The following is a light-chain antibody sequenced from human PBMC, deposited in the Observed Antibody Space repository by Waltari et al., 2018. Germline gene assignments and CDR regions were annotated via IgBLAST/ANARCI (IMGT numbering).Light chain of an antibody. V-gene: IGKV3-20*01. CDR2: GTS. Sequence: IVLTQSPDTLSLSPGERATLSCRASQSVTSISLAWYQQEPGQAPRLLSYGTSTRATGFPDRLSGSGSGTDFTLTISRLEPEDSAVYHCHQNDGSAVTFGGGTKVEIK. CDR1: QSVTSIS. J-gene: IGKJ4*01. CDR3: HQNDGSAVT.